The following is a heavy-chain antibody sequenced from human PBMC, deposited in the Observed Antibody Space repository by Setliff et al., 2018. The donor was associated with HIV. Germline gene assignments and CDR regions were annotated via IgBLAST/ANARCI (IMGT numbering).Heavy chain of an antibody. CDR2: ISSSGNT. V-gene: IGHV4-39*01. CDR3: AKTIGRYFDIFDN. J-gene: IGHJ4*02. Sequence: ETLSLTCTVSGGSISSTSYYWGWIRQPPGTGLEWIGSISSSGNTYYNPSLKSRVTTSVDTPKNQFSLKLNSATAADTAVYYCAKTIGRYFDIFDNWGQGTLVTVSS. CDR1: GGSISSTSYY. D-gene: IGHD3-9*01.